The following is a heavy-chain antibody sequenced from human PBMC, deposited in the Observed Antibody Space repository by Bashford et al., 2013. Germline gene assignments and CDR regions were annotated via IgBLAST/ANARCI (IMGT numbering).Heavy chain of an antibody. CDR3: ARLGDYDFWSGYLAYFDY. CDR1: GGSISSGGYY. D-gene: IGHD3-3*01. V-gene: IGHV4-31*03. CDR2: IYYSGST. Sequence: SETLSLTCTVSGGSISSGGYYWSWIRQHPGKGLEWIGYIYYSGSTYYNPSLKSRVTISVDTSKNQFSLKLSSVTAADTAVYYCARLGDYDFWSGYLAYFDYWGQGTLVTVSS. J-gene: IGHJ4*02.